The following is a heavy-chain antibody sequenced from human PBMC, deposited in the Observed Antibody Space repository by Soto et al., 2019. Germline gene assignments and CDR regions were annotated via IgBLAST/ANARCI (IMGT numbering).Heavy chain of an antibody. J-gene: IGHJ6*02. CDR2: ISYDGSNK. CDR1: GFTFSSYA. CDR3: ARERSLDV. V-gene: IGHV3-30-3*01. Sequence: PGGSLRLSCAASGFTFSSYAMHWVRQAPGKGLEWVAVISYDGSNKYYADSVKGRFTISRDNSKNTLCLQMNSLRAEDTAVYYCARERSLDVWGQGTTVTVSS.